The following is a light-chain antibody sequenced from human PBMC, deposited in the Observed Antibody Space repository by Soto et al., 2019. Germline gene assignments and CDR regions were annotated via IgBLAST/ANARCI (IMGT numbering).Light chain of an antibody. CDR3: MQALESPPT. CDR1: QSLLNRNGQNC. V-gene: IGKV2-28*01. Sequence: DIVMTQSPLSLPVTPGEPASISCRSSQSLLNRNGQNCLDWYLQKPGQSPQLVIHMGFIRASGVPDRFSGSASGTYFTLTISRVEAEDVGVYYCMQALESPPTFGGGTKVEIK. CDR2: MGF. J-gene: IGKJ4*01.